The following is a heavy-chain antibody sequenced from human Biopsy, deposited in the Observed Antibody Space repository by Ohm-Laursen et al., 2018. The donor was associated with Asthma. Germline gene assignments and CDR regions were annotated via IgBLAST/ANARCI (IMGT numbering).Heavy chain of an antibody. J-gene: IGHJ4*02. CDR3: ARDGPVGAPSGY. D-gene: IGHD1-26*01. CDR2: IYFSGNT. CDR1: GGSITSFY. V-gene: IGHV4-59*01. Sequence: SETLSLTCTVSGGSITSFYWSWIRQPPGRGLEWIGYIYFSGNTNYNSSLKSRVTISIDTSKNHFSLKLTSVTAADTAVYYCARDGPVGAPSGYWGQGTLVTVSS.